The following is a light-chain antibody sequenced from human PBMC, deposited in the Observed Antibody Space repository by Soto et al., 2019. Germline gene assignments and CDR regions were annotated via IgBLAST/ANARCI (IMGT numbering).Light chain of an antibody. CDR1: QSVSSQ. CDR3: QQRGNWPSLT. V-gene: IGKV3-11*01. Sequence: EIVLTQSTATLSFSPGERATLSCRASQSVSSQLAWYQQKPGQAPRLLIYDASNRATGIPARFRGSGSGTDFTLTISSLEPEDFAFYYCQQRGNWPSLTFGGGTKVDIK. CDR2: DAS. J-gene: IGKJ4*01.